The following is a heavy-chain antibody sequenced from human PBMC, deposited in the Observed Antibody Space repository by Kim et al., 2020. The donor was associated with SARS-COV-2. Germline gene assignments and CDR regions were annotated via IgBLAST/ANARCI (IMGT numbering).Heavy chain of an antibody. CDR3: ARARLTSGYYDF. J-gene: IGHJ4*02. CDR1: GYTFSIFY. Sequence: ASVKVSCKASGYTFSIFYIHWVRQAPGQGLEWMGAINPIGATTYYAQKLKGRVTLTRDTSTSTVYMDLNSLTSDDTAIYYCARARLTSGYYDFWGQGTLVTVSS. CDR2: INPIGATT. D-gene: IGHD3-22*01. V-gene: IGHV1-46*04.